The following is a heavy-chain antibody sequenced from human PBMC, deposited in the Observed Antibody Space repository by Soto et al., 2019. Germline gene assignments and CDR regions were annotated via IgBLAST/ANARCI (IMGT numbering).Heavy chain of an antibody. J-gene: IGHJ5*02. CDR1: GFTFSDSW. V-gene: IGHV3-7*01. CDR3: VRGGSNYAS. D-gene: IGHD4-4*01. Sequence: EVQLVESRGGLGQPGGSLRLSCTASGFTFSDSWMTWFRQAPGKGLEWVARIKPDESEKKYADSVKGRFSISRDNDKNSMYLQMDSLRGEDTAVYYCVRGGSNYASWGQGTLVTVSS. CDR2: IKPDESEK.